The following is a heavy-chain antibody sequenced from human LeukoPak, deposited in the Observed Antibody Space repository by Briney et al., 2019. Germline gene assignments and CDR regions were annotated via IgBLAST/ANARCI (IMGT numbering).Heavy chain of an antibody. CDR1: GFSFSSYA. CDR3: ARDRRDYDSSGYYKNNYWYFDL. D-gene: IGHD3-22*01. Sequence: QIGGSLRLSCAASGFSFSSYAMSWVRQAPGKGLEWVSLIYSGGSTYYADSVKGRFTISRDNSKNTLYLQMNSLRAQDTAVYYCARDRRDYDSSGYYKNNYWYFDLWGRGTLVTVSS. V-gene: IGHV3-53*01. CDR2: IYSGGST. J-gene: IGHJ2*01.